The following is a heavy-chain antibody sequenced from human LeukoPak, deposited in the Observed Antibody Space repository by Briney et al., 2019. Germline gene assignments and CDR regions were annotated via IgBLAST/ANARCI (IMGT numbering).Heavy chain of an antibody. CDR1: GFTFNSYW. CDR3: LRARPPHYYSDY. V-gene: IGHV3-74*01. Sequence: GGSLRLSCAASGFTFNSYWMHWVRQSPGKGLVWVSRINFDGSSTNYADSVKGRFSISRDNAKNTMYLQMNSLRAEDTAVYYCLRARPPHYYSDYWGQGTLVTVSS. CDR2: INFDGSST. J-gene: IGHJ4*02.